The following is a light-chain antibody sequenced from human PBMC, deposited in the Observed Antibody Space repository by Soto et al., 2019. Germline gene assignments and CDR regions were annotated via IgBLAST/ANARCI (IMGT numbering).Light chain of an antibody. Sequence: NFMLTQPHSVSESPGKTVTISCTRSSGSIASNYVQWYQQRPGSSPTTVIYEDYQRSSGVPDRFSGSIDSSSNSASLTISGLKTEDEADYYCQSYDSSNQVFGGGTKLTVL. V-gene: IGLV6-57*01. J-gene: IGLJ2*01. CDR3: QSYDSSNQV. CDR2: EDY. CDR1: SGSIASNY.